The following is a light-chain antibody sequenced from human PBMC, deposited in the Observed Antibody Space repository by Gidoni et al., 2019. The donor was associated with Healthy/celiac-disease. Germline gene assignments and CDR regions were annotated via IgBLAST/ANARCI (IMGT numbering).Light chain of an antibody. CDR2: GAS. CDR1: QSVSSSY. CDR3: QQYGSSPRT. J-gene: IGKJ1*01. Sequence: ELVLTQSPGTLSLSPAERATLSCRASQSVSSSYLAWYQQKPGQAPRLLIYGASSRATGIPDRFSGSGSGTDFTLTISRLEPEDFAVYYCQQYGSSPRTFGQGTKVEIK. V-gene: IGKV3-20*01.